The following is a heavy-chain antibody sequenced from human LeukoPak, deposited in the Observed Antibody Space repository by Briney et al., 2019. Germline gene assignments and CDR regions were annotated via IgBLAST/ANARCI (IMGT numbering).Heavy chain of an antibody. V-gene: IGHV4-39*07. CDR1: GGSISSSSYY. CDR3: AREWSAFDF. J-gene: IGHJ3*01. CDR2: IYYSGST. D-gene: IGHD3-3*01. Sequence: SETLSLTCTVSGGSISSSSYYWGRIRQPPGKGLEWIGSIYYSGSTNYNPALKSRVTISVDTSKNQLSLKLNSVTSADTAVYYCAREWSAFDFWGQGTMVTVSS.